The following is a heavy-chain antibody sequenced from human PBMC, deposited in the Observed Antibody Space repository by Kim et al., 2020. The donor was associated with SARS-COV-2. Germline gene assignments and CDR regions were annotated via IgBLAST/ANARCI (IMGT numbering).Heavy chain of an antibody. CDR3: ASNEYCSSTSCSTEYFQH. D-gene: IGHD2-2*01. J-gene: IGHJ1*01. CDR2: IYYSGST. CDR1: GGSISSGGYY. Sequence: SETLSLTCTVSGGSISSGGYYWSWIRQHPGKGLEWIGYIYYSGSTYYNPSLKSRVTISVDTSKNQFSLKLSSVTAADTAVYYCASNEYCSSTSCSTEYFQHWGQGTLVTVSS. V-gene: IGHV4-31*03.